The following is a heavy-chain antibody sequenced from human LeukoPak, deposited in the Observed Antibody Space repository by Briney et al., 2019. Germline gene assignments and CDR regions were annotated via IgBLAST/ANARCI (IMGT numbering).Heavy chain of an antibody. D-gene: IGHD5-12*01. Sequence: SETLSLTCTVSGGSNSSSSYYWGWIRQPPGKGLEWIGSIYYSGSTYYNPSLKSRVTISVDTSKNQFSLKLSSVTAADTAVYYCARRGGGYDGRDYWGQGTLVTVSS. CDR1: GGSNSSSSYY. CDR2: IYYSGST. CDR3: ARRGGGYDGRDY. V-gene: IGHV4-39*01. J-gene: IGHJ4*02.